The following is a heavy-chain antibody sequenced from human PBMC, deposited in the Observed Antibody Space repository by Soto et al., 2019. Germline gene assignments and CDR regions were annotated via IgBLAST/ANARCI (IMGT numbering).Heavy chain of an antibody. CDR2: INPNSGGT. Sequence: QVQLVQSGAEVKKPGASVKVSCKASGYTFTGYYMHWVRQAPGQGLEWMGWINPNSGGTNYAQKFQGWVTMTRDTSISTAYMELSRLRSDDTAVYYCARDSKRTYYDFWSGYYSWFDPWGQGTLVTVSS. CDR1: GYTFTGYY. V-gene: IGHV1-2*04. D-gene: IGHD3-3*01. CDR3: ARDSKRTYYDFWSGYYSWFDP. J-gene: IGHJ5*02.